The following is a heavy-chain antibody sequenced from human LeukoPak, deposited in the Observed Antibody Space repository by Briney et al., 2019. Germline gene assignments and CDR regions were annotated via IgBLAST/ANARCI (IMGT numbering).Heavy chain of an antibody. CDR3: ARDGSSSYYFDY. V-gene: IGHV1-2*06. CDR2: INPNSGGT. D-gene: IGHD6-6*01. CDR1: GYTFTGYY. Sequence: GASVKVSCKACGYTFTGYYMHWVRQAPGQGLEWMGRINPNSGGTNYAQKFQGRVTMTRDTSISTAYMELSRLRSDDTAVYYCARDGSSSYYFDYWGQGTLVTVSS. J-gene: IGHJ4*02.